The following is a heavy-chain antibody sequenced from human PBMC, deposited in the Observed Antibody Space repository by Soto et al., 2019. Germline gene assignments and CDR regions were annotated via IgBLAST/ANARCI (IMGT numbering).Heavy chain of an antibody. Sequence: ETLSLTCTVSGGSISSYYWSWIRQPPGKGLEWIGYIYYSGSTNYNPSLKSRVTISVDTSKNQFSLKLSSVTAADTAVYYCARNIVGLIFDYWGQGTLVTVSS. CDR1: GGSISSYY. CDR3: ARNIVGLIFDY. V-gene: IGHV4-59*01. CDR2: IYYSGST. J-gene: IGHJ4*02. D-gene: IGHD3-16*02.